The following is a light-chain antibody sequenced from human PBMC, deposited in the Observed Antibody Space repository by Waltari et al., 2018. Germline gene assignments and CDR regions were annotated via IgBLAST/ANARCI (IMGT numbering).Light chain of an antibody. CDR3: TSYTSSHGLV. V-gene: IGLV2-14*03. Sequence: QSALTQPASVSGSPGQSITISCTETSRDVGGYYYLSWYQQHPGKAPKVVIFDVSYRPSGVSNRFSASKSGNTASLTISGLQAEDEADYYCTSYTSSHGLVFGTGTKVTVL. CDR1: SRDVGGYYY. J-gene: IGLJ1*01. CDR2: DVS.